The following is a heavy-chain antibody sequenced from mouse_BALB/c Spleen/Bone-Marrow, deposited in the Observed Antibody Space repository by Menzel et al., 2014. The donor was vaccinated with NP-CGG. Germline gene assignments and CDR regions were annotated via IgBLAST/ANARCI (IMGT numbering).Heavy chain of an antibody. D-gene: IGHD2-4*01. CDR2: ISSGGSYT. J-gene: IGHJ2*01. CDR1: GFTFSSYA. Sequence: EVMLVESGGGLVKPRGSLKLSCAASGFTFSSYAMSWVRQTPEKRLEWVATISSGGSYTYYPDSVKGRFTISRDNAKNTLYLQMSSLRSEDTAMYYCARHGITRLLDYWGQGTTLTVSS. V-gene: IGHV5-9-1*01. CDR3: ARHGITRLLDY.